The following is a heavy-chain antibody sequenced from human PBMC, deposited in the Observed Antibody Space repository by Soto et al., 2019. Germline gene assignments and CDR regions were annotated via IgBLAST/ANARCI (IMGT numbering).Heavy chain of an antibody. CDR3: GRAPPLPYCGGDCCTARCDY. CDR1: GGAISSYY. Sequence: QVQLQESGPGLVKPSETLSLTCTVPGGAISSYYWSWIRQPPGKGLECNGYIYYSGSTNYNPSLKGRVTISVDTSKNQFSLKLSSVTAADTAVYYWGRAPPLPYCGGDCCTARCDYWGQGTLVTVSS. D-gene: IGHD2-21*02. V-gene: IGHV4-59*01. CDR2: IYYSGST. J-gene: IGHJ4*02.